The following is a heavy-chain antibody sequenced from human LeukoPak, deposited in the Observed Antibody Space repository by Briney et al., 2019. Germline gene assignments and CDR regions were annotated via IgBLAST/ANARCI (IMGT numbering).Heavy chain of an antibody. CDR2: IRFDGSNR. Sequence: GGSLRLSCAASGLTFSTFGMYWVRQAPGKGLEWVAFIRFDGSNRCYAEFLKGRFTISRDNSKNTLYLQMNSLRAEDTAIYFCAKGGYYFDYWGQGALVIVSS. CDR3: AKGGYYFDY. CDR1: GLTFSTFG. V-gene: IGHV3-30*02. J-gene: IGHJ4*02.